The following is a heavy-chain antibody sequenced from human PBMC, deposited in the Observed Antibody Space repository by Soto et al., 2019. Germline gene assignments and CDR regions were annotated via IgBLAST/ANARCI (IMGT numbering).Heavy chain of an antibody. CDR2: ISDSGDT. CDR1: GFTFSNHD. J-gene: IGHJ6*02. D-gene: IGHD2-15*01. Sequence: EEQLLESGGGLVQPGGSLRLSCAAPGFTFSNHDMTWVRQAPGKGLEWVSKISDSGDTYYADSVKGRFTISRDNSKNTLYLQMNSLRAEDTAVYYCARRYCSGGTCYGCGLDVWGQGTTVTVSS. CDR3: ARRYCSGGTCYGCGLDV. V-gene: IGHV3-23*01.